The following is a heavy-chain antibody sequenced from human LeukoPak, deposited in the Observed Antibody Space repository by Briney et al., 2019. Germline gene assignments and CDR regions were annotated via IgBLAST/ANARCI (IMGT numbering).Heavy chain of an antibody. CDR1: GGSISSSNW. CDR3: ARGSRYCSSTSCYADFDY. Sequence: SETLSLTCAVSGGSISSSNWWSWVRQPPGKGLEWLGEIYYGGSTNYNTSLKSRVTISVDKSKNQISQNLNSVTAADTAVYYCARGSRYCSSTSCYADFDYWGQGTLVTVSS. CDR2: IYYGGST. D-gene: IGHD2-2*01. V-gene: IGHV4-4*02. J-gene: IGHJ4*02.